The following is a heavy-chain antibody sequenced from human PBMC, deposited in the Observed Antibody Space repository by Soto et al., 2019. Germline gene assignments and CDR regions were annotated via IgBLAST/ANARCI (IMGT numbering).Heavy chain of an antibody. CDR2: ISYGGSNK. D-gene: IGHD4-17*01. CDR1: GFTVSNNY. Sequence: VGSLRLSCAASGFTVSNNYMTWVRQAPGKGLEWVAVISYGGSNKYYADSVKGRFTISRDNSKNTLYLQMNSLRAEDTAVYYCAKDGYMGSVTTFYYYYGMDVWGQGTTVTVSS. J-gene: IGHJ6*02. V-gene: IGHV3-30*18. CDR3: AKDGYMGSVTTFYYYYGMDV.